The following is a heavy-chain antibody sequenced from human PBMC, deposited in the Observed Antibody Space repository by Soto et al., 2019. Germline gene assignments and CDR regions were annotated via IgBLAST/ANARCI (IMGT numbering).Heavy chain of an antibody. CDR1: GFTFSSYG. V-gene: IGHV3-33*01. J-gene: IGHJ4*02. CDR2: IWYDGSNK. CDR3: ARDTQLGIVATIIDY. Sequence: GGSLRLSCAASGFTFSSYGMHWVLQAPGKGLEWVAVIWYDGSNKYYADSVKGRFTISRDNSKNTLYLQMNSLRAEDTAVYYCARDTQLGIVATIIDYWGQGTLVTVSS. D-gene: IGHD5-12*01.